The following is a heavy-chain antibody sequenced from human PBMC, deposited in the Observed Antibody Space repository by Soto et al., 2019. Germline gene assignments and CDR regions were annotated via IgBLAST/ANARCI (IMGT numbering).Heavy chain of an antibody. V-gene: IGHV3-74*01. CDR2: IYNDGTYS. D-gene: IGHD3-9*01. CDR1: GFICKMYW. Sequence: EGSLRLSCAASGFICKMYWMHWVRQSPGKGLVWISRIYNDGTYSDYADSVRGRFTISRDNVNDTLYLQMNNLRAEDSGLYYCTRGPRPISTGTGAYWGQGTQVTVTS. CDR3: TRGPRPISTGTGAY. J-gene: IGHJ1*01.